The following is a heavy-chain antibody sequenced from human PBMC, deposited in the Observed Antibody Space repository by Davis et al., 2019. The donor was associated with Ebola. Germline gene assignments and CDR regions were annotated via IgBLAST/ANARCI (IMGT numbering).Heavy chain of an antibody. J-gene: IGHJ3*01. CDR3: ARSKAVHDAFDV. V-gene: IGHV7-4-1*02. CDR2: ISTKTGDP. D-gene: IGHD1-1*01. Sequence: ASVKVSCKASGYSFTTYPIIWVRQAPGQGLEWMGWISTKTGDPTYAQDFTGRFVFSLDTSVSTTYLQISSLKPDDTAVYYCARSKAVHDAFDVWGQGTLVTVSS. CDR1: GYSFTTYP.